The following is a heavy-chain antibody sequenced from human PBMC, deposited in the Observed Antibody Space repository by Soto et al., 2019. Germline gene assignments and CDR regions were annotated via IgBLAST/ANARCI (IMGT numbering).Heavy chain of an antibody. Sequence: QVQLVQSGAEVKKPGASVKVSCKASGYTFTSNGISWVRQAPGQGLEWMGWISADKGNTNYAQKLQGRVNMIRDTATSTVYLELGSLRSEDTAMYYCARDRPPGFDILGQGTMVTGSS. CDR2: ISADKGNT. J-gene: IGHJ3*02. D-gene: IGHD1-1*01. CDR1: GYTFTSNG. CDR3: ARDRPPGFDI. V-gene: IGHV1-18*01.